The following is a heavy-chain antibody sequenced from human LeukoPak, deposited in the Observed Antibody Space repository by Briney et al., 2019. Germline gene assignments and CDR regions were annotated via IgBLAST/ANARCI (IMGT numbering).Heavy chain of an antibody. V-gene: IGHV3-21*01. CDR1: GFTFSNYI. Sequence: GGSLRLSCAASGFTFSNYIMDWVRQAPGKGLEWVSSIEKAGSYVYHVDSVRGRFTISRDNAKNSLYLQMNSLRAEDTAVYYCAREGVGIKDLDYWGQGTLVTVSS. D-gene: IGHD1-26*01. CDR2: IEKAGSYV. CDR3: AREGVGIKDLDY. J-gene: IGHJ4*02.